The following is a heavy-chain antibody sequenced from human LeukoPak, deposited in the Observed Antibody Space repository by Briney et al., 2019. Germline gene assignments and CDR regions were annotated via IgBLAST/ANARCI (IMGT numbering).Heavy chain of an antibody. CDR2: INSDGSST. J-gene: IGHJ5*02. CDR1: GFTFSNYW. V-gene: IGHV3-74*01. Sequence: GGSLRLSCGASGFTFSNYWMHWVRQAPGKGLVWVSRINSDGSSTSYADSVKGRFTISRDNAKNTLHLQMKSLTVEDTAVYYCARDTNWFDPWGQGTLVTVSS. CDR3: ARDTNWFDP.